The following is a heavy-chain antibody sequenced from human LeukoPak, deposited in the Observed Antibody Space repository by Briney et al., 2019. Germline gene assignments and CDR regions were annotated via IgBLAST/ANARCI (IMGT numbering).Heavy chain of an antibody. J-gene: IGHJ3*02. CDR3: ARDLSGGSYDAFDI. V-gene: IGHV3-21*01. Sequence: GGSLRLSCAASGFTFSSYSMNWVRQAPGKGLEWVSSISSSSSYIYYADSVKGRFTISRDNAKNSLYLQMNSLRAEDTAVYYCARDLSGGSYDAFDIWGQGQWSPSLQ. D-gene: IGHD2-15*01. CDR1: GFTFSSYS. CDR2: ISSSSSYI.